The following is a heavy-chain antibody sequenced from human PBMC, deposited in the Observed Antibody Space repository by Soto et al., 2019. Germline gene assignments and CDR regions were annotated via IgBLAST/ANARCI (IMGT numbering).Heavy chain of an antibody. D-gene: IGHD6-19*01. CDR2: IDGSGGIT. CDR1: GFTFGTTD. CDR3: VKNSGWFST. Sequence: GGSLRLSCAASGFTFGTTDMSWVRQAPGEGLEWVSTIDGSGGITYYADSVKGRFTISRDNSRNTVYLQMNSLRGDDTALYYCVKNSGWFSTWGQGALVTVS. J-gene: IGHJ5*02. V-gene: IGHV3-23*01.